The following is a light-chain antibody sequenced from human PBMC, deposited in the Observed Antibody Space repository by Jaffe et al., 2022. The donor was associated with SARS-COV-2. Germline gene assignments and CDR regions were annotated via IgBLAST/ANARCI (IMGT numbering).Light chain of an antibody. CDR2: DTS. CDR3: QRYDKLYGNSHRT. J-gene: IGKJ1*01. V-gene: IGKV3-20*01. CDR1: QSVSSAY. Sequence: EIVLTQSPGTLSLSPGERATLSCRASQSVSSAYLAWYQQKPGQAPRLLIYDTSSRPTGIPDRFIGSGSGADFTLTISRLEPEDFAVYYCQRYDKLYGNSHRTFGQGTKVEIK.